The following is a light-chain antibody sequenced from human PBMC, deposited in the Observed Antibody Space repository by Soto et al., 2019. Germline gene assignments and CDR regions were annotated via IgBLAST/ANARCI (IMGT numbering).Light chain of an antibody. CDR1: QNVNSN. CDR3: QQSNEWPFT. J-gene: IGKJ3*01. V-gene: IGKV3-15*01. Sequence: EMVMTQSPATLSVSPGERATLSCRASQNVNSNLAWYQQKPGQAPRLLIYGASTRATGIPARFSGSGSGTEFTLTISSLQSEDFAVYYCQQSNEWPFTFGPGTKVDIK. CDR2: GAS.